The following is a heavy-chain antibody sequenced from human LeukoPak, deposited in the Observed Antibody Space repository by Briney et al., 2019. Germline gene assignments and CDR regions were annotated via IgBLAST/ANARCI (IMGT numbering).Heavy chain of an antibody. Sequence: PGGSLRLSCAASGFTFSSYAMSWVRQAPGKGLEWVSAISGSGGSTYYADSVKGRFTISRDNSMNTLYLQMNSLRAEDTAVYYCAKDPTMIVVVIPDYWGQGTLVTVSS. V-gene: IGHV3-23*01. J-gene: IGHJ4*02. D-gene: IGHD3-22*01. CDR3: AKDPTMIVVVIPDY. CDR2: ISGSGGST. CDR1: GFTFSSYA.